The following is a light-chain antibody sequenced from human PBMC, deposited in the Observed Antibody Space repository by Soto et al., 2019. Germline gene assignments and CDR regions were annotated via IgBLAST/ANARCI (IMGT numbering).Light chain of an antibody. CDR1: QDIRGA. J-gene: IGKJ5*01. CDR2: DVS. CDR3: QQFNSYPIT. Sequence: AIQVTQSPSSLSASGGDRVTITCRASQDIRGALAWYQQKLGKAPKLLIYDVSTLESGVPSRFSGSGSGTEFTLTISSLQPEDFGTYYCQQFNSYPITFGHGTRLEIK. V-gene: IGKV1-13*02.